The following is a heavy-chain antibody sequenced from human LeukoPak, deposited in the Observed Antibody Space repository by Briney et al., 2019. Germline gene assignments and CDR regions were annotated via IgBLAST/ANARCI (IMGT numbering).Heavy chain of an antibody. CDR2: INHSGST. Sequence: TSETLSLTCAVYGGSFSGYYWSWIRQPPGKGLEWIGEINHSGSTNYNPSLKSRVTISVDTSKNQFSLKLSSVTAADTAVYYCARGYYYGSGSFGLYYYYGMDVWGQGTTVTVSS. D-gene: IGHD3-10*01. V-gene: IGHV4-34*01. CDR1: GGSFSGYY. CDR3: ARGYYYGSGSFGLYYYYGMDV. J-gene: IGHJ6*02.